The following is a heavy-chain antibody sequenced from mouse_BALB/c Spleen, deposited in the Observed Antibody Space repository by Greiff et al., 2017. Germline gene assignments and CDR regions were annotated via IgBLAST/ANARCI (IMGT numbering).Heavy chain of an antibody. CDR2: ISSGGSTI. J-gene: IGHJ2*01. CDR1: GFTFSSFG. Sequence: EVKLMESGGGLVQPGGSRKLSCAASGFTFSSFGMHWVRQAPEKGLEWVAYISSGGSTIYYADTVKGRFTISRDNPKNTLFLQMTSLRSEDTAMYYCARGDGYPSWGQGTTLTVSS. V-gene: IGHV5-17*02. CDR3: ARGDGYPS. D-gene: IGHD2-3*01.